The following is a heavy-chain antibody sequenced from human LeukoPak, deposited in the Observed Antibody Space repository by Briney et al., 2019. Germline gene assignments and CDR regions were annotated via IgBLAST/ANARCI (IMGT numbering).Heavy chain of an antibody. CDR2: IWYDGSNK. Sequence: GRSLRLSCAASGFTFSSYGMHWVRQAPGKGLEWVAIIWYDGSNKYYVDSVKGRFTISRDNSKNTLYLQMNSLRAEDTAVYYCAKDGFPYGSWGQGTLVTVSS. CDR3: AKDGFPYGS. J-gene: IGHJ4*02. D-gene: IGHD4-17*01. CDR1: GFTFSSYG. V-gene: IGHV3-33*06.